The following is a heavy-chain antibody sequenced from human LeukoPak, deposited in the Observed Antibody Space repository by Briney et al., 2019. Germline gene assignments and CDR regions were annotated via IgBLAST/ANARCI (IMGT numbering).Heavy chain of an antibody. CDR1: GFPFSSYS. CDR3: VRDSDWILFDY. D-gene: IGHD2-2*03. J-gene: IGHJ4*02. Sequence: GGSLRLSCAASGFPFSSYSMNWVRQAPGKGLEWVSYISASGSNIYYLDPVKGRFTVSRDNAMNSLFLQMDRPRAEDTAVYYCVRDSDWILFDYWGQGTPVTVSS. V-gene: IGHV3-48*01. CDR2: ISASGSNI.